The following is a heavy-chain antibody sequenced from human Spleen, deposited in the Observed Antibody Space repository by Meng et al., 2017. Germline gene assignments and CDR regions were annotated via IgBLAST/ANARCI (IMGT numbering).Heavy chain of an antibody. J-gene: IGHJ4*02. CDR1: GLTFSSYS. Sequence: EVQRVESGGGLVKPGGSLRLSCAASGLTFSSYSMNWVRQAPGKGLEWVSSISSSSSYIYYADSVKGRFTISRDNAKNSLYLQMNSLRAEDTAVYYCARTTYRGYSYGQFDYWGQGTLVTVSS. CDR3: ARTTYRGYSYGQFDY. D-gene: IGHD5-18*01. V-gene: IGHV3-21*01. CDR2: ISSSSSYI.